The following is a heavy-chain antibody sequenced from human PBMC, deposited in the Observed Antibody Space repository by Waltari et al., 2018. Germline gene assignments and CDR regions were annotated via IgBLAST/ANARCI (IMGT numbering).Heavy chain of an antibody. CDR3: ARTTITVFGVVVGALDN. D-gene: IGHD3-3*01. Sequence: QVQLQQSGPGLVKPSQTLSLTCAISGDSVSSNSAACAWIRQSPSRGLEWLGRTYYRSKWYSHYAESVKSRMTINADTSKNEFSLQLTSVSPEDTGLYFCARTTITVFGVVVGALDNWGPGTLVTVSS. CDR1: GDSVSSNSAA. J-gene: IGHJ4*02. CDR2: TYYRSKWYS. V-gene: IGHV6-1*01.